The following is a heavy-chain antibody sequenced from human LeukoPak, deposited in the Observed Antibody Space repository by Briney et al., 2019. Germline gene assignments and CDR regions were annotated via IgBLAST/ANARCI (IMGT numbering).Heavy chain of an antibody. CDR2: ISHSGST. CDR3: ARGATESRVDY. V-gene: IGHV4-34*01. Sequence: PSETLSLTCAVYGGSFSGYYWSWIRQPPGKGLEWIGEISHSGSTNYNPSLKSRVTISVDTSKNQFSLKLSSVTAADTAVYYCARGATESRVDYWGQGTLVTVSS. D-gene: IGHD1-26*01. J-gene: IGHJ4*02. CDR1: GGSFSGYY.